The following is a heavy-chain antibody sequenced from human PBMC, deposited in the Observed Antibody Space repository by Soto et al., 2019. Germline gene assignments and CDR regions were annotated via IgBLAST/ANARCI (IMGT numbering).Heavy chain of an antibody. CDR3: AKSEDYDFWSGYFDAFDI. D-gene: IGHD3-3*01. V-gene: IGHV3-30*18. J-gene: IGHJ3*02. CDR1: GFTFSSYG. Sequence: GGSLRLSCAASGFTFSSYGMHWVRQAPGKGLEWVAVISYDGSNKYYADSVKGRFTISRDNSKNTLYLQMNSLRAEDTAVYYCAKSEDYDFWSGYFDAFDIWGQGTMVTVSS. CDR2: ISYDGSNK.